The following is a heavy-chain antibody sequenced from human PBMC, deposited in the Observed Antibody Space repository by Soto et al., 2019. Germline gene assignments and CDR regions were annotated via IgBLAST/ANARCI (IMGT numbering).Heavy chain of an antibody. Sequence: GSVYRNGYYWSWIRQLPEKGLEWIGFIYYSGSTYYNPSLKRRVTISLDTSKNQFSLSLSSVTAADTAVYYCATTPFNWFEPWGQGTLVTVSS. CDR2: IYYSGST. J-gene: IGHJ5*02. V-gene: IGHV4-31*02. CDR3: ATTPFNWFEP. CDR1: GSVYRNGYY.